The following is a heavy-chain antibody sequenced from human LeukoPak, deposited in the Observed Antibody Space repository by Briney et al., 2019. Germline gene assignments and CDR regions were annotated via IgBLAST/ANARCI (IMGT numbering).Heavy chain of an antibody. CDR1: GYSFTRYW. V-gene: IGHV5-51*01. CDR3: ARHVREDTRFLDY. CDR2: IYPGDPDT. J-gene: IGHJ4*02. D-gene: IGHD2-15*01. Sequence: GESLKISCKGSGYSFTRYWIGWVRQMPGKGLEWMGIIYPGDPDTRYSPSFQGQVTISADKSISTAYLQWSSLKASDTAIYYCARHVREDTRFLDYWGLGTLVTVSS.